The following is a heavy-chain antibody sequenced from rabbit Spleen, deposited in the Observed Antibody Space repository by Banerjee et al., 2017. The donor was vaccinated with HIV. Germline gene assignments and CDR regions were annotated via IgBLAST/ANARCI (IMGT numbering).Heavy chain of an antibody. CDR3: ARDTGSSFSSYGMDR. CDR1: GFSFISGYY. V-gene: IGHV1S40*01. D-gene: IGHD8-1*01. Sequence: QSLEESGGGLVQPEGSLTLTCKASGFSFISGYYVCWVRQAPGKGLEWIACIAAGSGGTTYYASWAKGRFTISKTSSTTVTLQVTRLTAADTATYFCARDTGSSFSSYGMDRWGQGTLV. CDR2: IAAGSGGTT. J-gene: IGHJ6*01.